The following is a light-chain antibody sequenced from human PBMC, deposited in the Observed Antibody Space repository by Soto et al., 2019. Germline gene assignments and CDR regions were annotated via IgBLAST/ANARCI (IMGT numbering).Light chain of an antibody. Sequence: EIVMTQSPATLSVSSGERVTLSCRASQSVRSNLAWYQQKPGQSPRLLIYGASTRATGIPARFSGSGSGTEFTLTISSLQSEDFAVYYCQQYNNWPPLTFGQGTRLEIK. CDR2: GAS. V-gene: IGKV3-15*01. J-gene: IGKJ5*01. CDR1: QSVRSN. CDR3: QQYNNWPPLT.